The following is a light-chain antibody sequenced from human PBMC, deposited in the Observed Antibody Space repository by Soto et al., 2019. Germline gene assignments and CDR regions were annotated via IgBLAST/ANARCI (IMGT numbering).Light chain of an antibody. CDR3: QQYISSSWT. Sequence: EIALTQPPGTLSLSPWERATLSCRASSSYLAWYQQKVGQAPRLLIYGASIRATGIPDRFSGSASGTDFTLTISRLEPEDSAVYYCQQYISSSWTFGQGTKVDIK. J-gene: IGKJ1*01. CDR1: SSY. CDR2: GAS. V-gene: IGKV3-20*01.